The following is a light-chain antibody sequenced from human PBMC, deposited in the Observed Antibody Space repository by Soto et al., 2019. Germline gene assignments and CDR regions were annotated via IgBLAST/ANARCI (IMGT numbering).Light chain of an antibody. J-gene: IGKJ1*01. Sequence: DIQMTQSPSSLSASVGDRVTISCRASQTIQNYLNWYQQKPGPAPKVLIYGASTLQTGVPSRFSGSGSGTDFTLTISGLQHEDFANYYCQQSYHTPRTFGQGTKVAIK. CDR3: QQSYHTPRT. CDR1: QTIQNY. CDR2: GAS. V-gene: IGKV1-39*01.